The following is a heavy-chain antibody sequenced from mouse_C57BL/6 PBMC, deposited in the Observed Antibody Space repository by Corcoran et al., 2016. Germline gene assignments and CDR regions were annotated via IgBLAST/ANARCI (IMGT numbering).Heavy chain of an antibody. CDR2: INTYSGVP. Sequence: QIQLVQSGPELKKPGETVKISCKASGYTFTTYGMSWVKQAPGKGLKWMGWINTYSGVPTYADDFKGRFAFSLETSASTAYLQINNLKNEDTATYFCARYYYGSSPHWYFDVWGTGTTVTVSS. V-gene: IGHV9-3*01. CDR3: ARYYYGSSPHWYFDV. D-gene: IGHD1-1*01. CDR1: GYTFTTYG. J-gene: IGHJ1*03.